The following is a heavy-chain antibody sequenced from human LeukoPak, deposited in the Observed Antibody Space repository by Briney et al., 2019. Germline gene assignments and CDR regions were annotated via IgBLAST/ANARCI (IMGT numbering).Heavy chain of an antibody. J-gene: IGHJ6*01. Sequence: GGSLRLSCAASGFSFNSYWMSWVRQGPGQGLEWVANVKEDGSEKYYVDSVKGRFTISRDNAKNSLYLQMNSLRAEDTAVYYCARLPLTARRHIAYWGQGSPVTVSS. V-gene: IGHV3-7*05. CDR1: GFSFNSYW. D-gene: IGHD2-21*01. CDR2: VKEDGSEK. CDR3: ARLPLTARRHIAY.